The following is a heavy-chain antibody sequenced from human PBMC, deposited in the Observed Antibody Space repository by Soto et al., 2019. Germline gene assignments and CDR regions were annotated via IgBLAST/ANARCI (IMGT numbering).Heavy chain of an antibody. J-gene: IGHJ3*02. CDR2: ISSSSTI. CDR3: AREAVVGTDAFVT. CDR1: GFSLSSYS. V-gene: IGHV3-48*01. D-gene: IGHD1-1*01. Sequence: PGGSLTLDCAASGFSLSSYSMNWDRQAPGKGLEWVSYISSSSTIYYADSVKGRFTISRDNAKNSLYLQMNSLRAEDTAVYYCAREAVVGTDAFVTGGQGTMATVSS.